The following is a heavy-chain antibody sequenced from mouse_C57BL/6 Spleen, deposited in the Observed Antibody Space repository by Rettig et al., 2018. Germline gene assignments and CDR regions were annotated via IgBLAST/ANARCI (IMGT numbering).Heavy chain of an antibody. CDR2: ISPDYGTT. Sequence: ISCKASGYSFTDYNVNWVKQSNGKSLEWIGLISPDYGTTSYNQKFKGKATLTVDQSSSTAYMQLSSLTSEDSAVYYCARGGWSMFCAMDYWGQGTSVTVSS. J-gene: IGHJ4*01. CDR1: GYSFTDYN. CDR3: ARGGWSMFCAMDY. V-gene: IGHV1-39*01. D-gene: IGHD2-3*01.